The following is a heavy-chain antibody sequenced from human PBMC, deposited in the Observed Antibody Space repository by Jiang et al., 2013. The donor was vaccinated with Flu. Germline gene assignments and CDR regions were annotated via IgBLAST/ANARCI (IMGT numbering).Heavy chain of an antibody. CDR3: TRDHPPLGYCSGGSCYSSAFDI. Sequence: VQLVESGGGLVQPGRSLRLSCTASGFTFGDYAMSWFRQAPGKGLEWVGFIRSKAYGGTTEYAASVKGRFTISRDDSKSIAYLQMNSLKTEDTAVYYCTRDHPPLGYCSGGSCYSSAFDIWGQGTMVTVSS. J-gene: IGHJ3*02. V-gene: IGHV3-49*03. D-gene: IGHD2-15*01. CDR1: GFTFGDYA. CDR2: IRSKAYGGTT.